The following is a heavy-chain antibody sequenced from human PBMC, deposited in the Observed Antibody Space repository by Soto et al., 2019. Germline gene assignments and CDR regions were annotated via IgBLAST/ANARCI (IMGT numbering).Heavy chain of an antibody. V-gene: IGHV3-30*18. CDR1: GFAFSTYG. Sequence: VGSLRLSCAASGFAFSTYGLHWVRQAPGKELEWVAIITSDVNYKYYADSVKGRFTISRDNSKNTLFLQMNSLRAEDTAVYYCAKGGSFDIWGQGTLVTVSS. CDR3: AKGGSFDI. D-gene: IGHD3-16*01. J-gene: IGHJ4*02. CDR2: ITSDVNYK.